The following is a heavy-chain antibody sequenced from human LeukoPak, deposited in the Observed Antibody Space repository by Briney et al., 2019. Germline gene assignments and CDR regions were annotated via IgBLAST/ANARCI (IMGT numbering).Heavy chain of an antibody. CDR3: GKDLGSSARYLDRVDY. Sequence: GGSLRLSCAASGFAFSTYSIHWVRQAPGKGLEWLTIIWYDGSEKYYADSVKGRFTVSRDNSKNTVYLQMNSLRAEDTAVYYCGKDLGSSARYLDRVDYWGQGTLVTVSS. CDR2: IWYDGSEK. J-gene: IGHJ4*02. V-gene: IGHV3-33*06. D-gene: IGHD2-2*01. CDR1: GFAFSTYS.